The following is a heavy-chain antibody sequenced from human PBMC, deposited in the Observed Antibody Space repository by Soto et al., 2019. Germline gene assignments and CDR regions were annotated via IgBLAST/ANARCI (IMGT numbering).Heavy chain of an antibody. V-gene: IGHV1-18*04. J-gene: IGHJ3*02. CDR1: GYTFTSYG. CDR3: ARDPRITIFGVDLDAFDI. D-gene: IGHD3-3*01. CDR2: ISAYNGNT. Sequence: ASVKASCKASGYTFTSYGISWVRQAPGQGLEWMGWISAYNGNTNYARKLQGRVTMTTDTSTSTAYMELRSLRSDDTAVYYCARDPRITIFGVDLDAFDIWGQGTMVTVSS.